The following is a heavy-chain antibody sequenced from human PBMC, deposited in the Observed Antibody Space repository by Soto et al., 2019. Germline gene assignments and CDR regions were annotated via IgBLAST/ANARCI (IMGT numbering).Heavy chain of an antibody. CDR3: ARGPPYYDILTGWRRAFDI. Sequence: QVQLVQSGAEVKKPGSSVKVSCKASGGTFSSYAISWVRQAPGQGLEWLGGIIPIFGTANYAQKFQGRVTITADESTSTAYMELSSLRSEDTSVYYGARGPPYYDILTGWRRAFDIWGQGTMVTVSS. J-gene: IGHJ3*02. CDR2: IIPIFGTA. CDR1: GGTFSSYA. V-gene: IGHV1-69*01. D-gene: IGHD3-9*01.